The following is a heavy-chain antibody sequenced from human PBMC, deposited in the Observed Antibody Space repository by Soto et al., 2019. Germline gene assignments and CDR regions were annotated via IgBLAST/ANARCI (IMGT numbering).Heavy chain of an antibody. CDR2: IYYSGST. V-gene: IGHV4-30-4*01. CDR1: GGSISSGDYY. D-gene: IGHD3-22*01. J-gene: IGHJ4*02. Sequence: SETLSLTCTVSGGSISSGDYYWCWIRQPPGKGLEWIGYIYYSGSTYYNPSLKSRVTISVDTSKNQFSLKLSSVTAADTAVYYCAXAQYDSGGYYFGVSFDYWGQGTLVTVSS. CDR3: AXAQYDSGGYYFGVSFDY.